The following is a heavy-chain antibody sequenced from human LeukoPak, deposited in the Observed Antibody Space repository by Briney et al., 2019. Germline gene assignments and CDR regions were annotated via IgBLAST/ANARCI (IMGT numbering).Heavy chain of an antibody. CDR1: GGSISSGGYS. V-gene: IGHV4-30-2*01. J-gene: IGHJ4*02. CDR2: IYHSGST. Sequence: SETLSLTCAVSGGSISSGGYSWRWIRQPPGKGLEWIGYIYHSGSTYYNPSLKSRVTISADTSKNQFSLKLSSVTAADTAVYYCARVPGRGSYSDYWGQGTLVTVSS. D-gene: IGHD1-26*01. CDR3: ARVPGRGSYSDY.